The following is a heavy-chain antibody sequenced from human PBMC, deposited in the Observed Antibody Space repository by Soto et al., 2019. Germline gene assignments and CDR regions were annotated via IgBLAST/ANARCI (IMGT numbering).Heavy chain of an antibody. CDR3: ARGPPEGAFDI. CDR2: INHGGST. Sequence: SETLSLTCAVYGGSFSGYYWSWIRQPPGKGLEWIGEINHGGSTNYNPSLKSRVTISVDTSKNQFSLKLSSVTAADTAVYYCARGPPEGAFDIWGQGTMVTVSS. CDR1: GGSFSGYY. J-gene: IGHJ3*02. V-gene: IGHV4-34*01.